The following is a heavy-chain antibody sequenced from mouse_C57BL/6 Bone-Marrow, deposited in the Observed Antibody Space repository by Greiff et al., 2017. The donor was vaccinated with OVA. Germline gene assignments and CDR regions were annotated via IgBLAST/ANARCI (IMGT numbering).Heavy chain of an antibody. D-gene: IGHD1-2*01. CDR2: SRNKANDYTT. J-gene: IGHJ3*01. Sequence: EVKLVESGGGLVQSGRSLRLSCATSGFTFSDFYMEWVRQAPGKGLECIAASRNKANDYTTEYSASVKGRFIVSRDTSQSILYLQMNALRAEDTAIYYCARDAPITGFAYWGQGTLVTVSA. CDR1: GFTFSDFY. CDR3: ARDAPITGFAY. V-gene: IGHV7-1*01.